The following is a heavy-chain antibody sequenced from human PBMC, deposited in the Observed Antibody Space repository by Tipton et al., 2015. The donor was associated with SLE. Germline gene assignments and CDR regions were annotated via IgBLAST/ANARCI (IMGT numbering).Heavy chain of an antibody. CDR2: IYYSGST. V-gene: IGHV4-59*01. J-gene: IGHJ6*03. CDR3: ARGGLGYSYYYYMDV. CDR1: GGSISSYY. Sequence: TLSLTCTVSGGSISSYYWSWIRQPPGKGLEWIGYIYYSGSTNYNPSLKSRVTISLDTSNTQFSLKLTSVTAADTAVYYCARGGLGYSYYYYMDVWGQGTTVTVSS. D-gene: IGHD5-18*01.